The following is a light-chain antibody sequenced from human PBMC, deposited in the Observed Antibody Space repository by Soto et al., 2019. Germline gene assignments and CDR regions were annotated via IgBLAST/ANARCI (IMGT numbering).Light chain of an antibody. CDR3: QQYGSSLWT. CDR1: QSVSSSY. CDR2: GAS. V-gene: IGKV3-20*01. J-gene: IGKJ1*01. Sequence: EIVLTQSPGTLSLSPGERATLSCRASQSVSSSYLAWYQQKPGPAPRLLIYGASSRATGIPERFSGSGSGTDFALTISSLEPEDFAVYYCQQYGSSLWTFGQGTKVEIK.